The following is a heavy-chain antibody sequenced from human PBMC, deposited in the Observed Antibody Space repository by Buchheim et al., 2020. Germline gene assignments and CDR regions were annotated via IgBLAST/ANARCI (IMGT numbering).Heavy chain of an antibody. CDR1: GYTFTGYY. Sequence: QVQLVQSGAEVKKPGASVKVSCKASGYTFTGYYMYWVRQAPGQGLEWMGIINPSGGTTSYAQQFQGRLTMTRDTSTSTVYMELSSLTSEDTAVYYCAREGSVGATFYNYYYGMDVWGQGTT. CDR3: AREGSVGATFYNYYYGMDV. J-gene: IGHJ6*02. CDR2: INPSGGTT. D-gene: IGHD1-26*01. V-gene: IGHV1-46*01.